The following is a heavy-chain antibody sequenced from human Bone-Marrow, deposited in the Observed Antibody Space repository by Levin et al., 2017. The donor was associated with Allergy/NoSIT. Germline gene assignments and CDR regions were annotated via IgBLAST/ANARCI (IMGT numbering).Heavy chain of an antibody. V-gene: IGHV4-31*03. CDR3: ARGRPSIHLGERSTFYDY. D-gene: IGHD3-16*01. CDR1: DDSISNGDYY. Sequence: PSETLSLTCTVSDDSISNGDYYWNWIRQHPGTGLEWIGYIYHSGSTSYSPSLRSRLTMSLDTSRSRFSLNLRSVTAADTAVYYCARGRPSIHLGERSTFYDYWGQGALVTVSS. J-gene: IGHJ4*02. CDR2: IYHSGST.